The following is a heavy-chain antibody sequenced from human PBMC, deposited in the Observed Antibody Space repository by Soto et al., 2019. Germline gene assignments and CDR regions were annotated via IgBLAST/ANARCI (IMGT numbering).Heavy chain of an antibody. CDR2: ISAYNGNT. CDR1: GYTFTGYY. J-gene: IGHJ4*02. V-gene: IGHV1-18*04. Sequence: ASVKVSCKASGYTFTGYYMHWVRQAPGQGLEWMGWISAYNGNTNYAQKLQGRVTMTTDTSTSTAYMELRSLRSDDTSVYYCARVPSAMTPGLFDYWGQGTLVTVSS. CDR3: ARVPSAMTPGLFDY. D-gene: IGHD5-18*01.